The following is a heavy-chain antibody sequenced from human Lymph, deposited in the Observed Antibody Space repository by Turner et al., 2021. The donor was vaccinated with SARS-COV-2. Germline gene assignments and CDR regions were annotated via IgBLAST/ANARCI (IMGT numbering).Heavy chain of an antibody. Sequence: QVQLVESGGGVVRPGRSLRPPCAASGFTFSIYAMHWVSQAPGKGLEWVTVISYDGSNKYYADSVKGRFTISRDNSKNTLYLQMNSLRAEDTAVYYCAKVRSIFGVVIGGMDVWGQGTTVTVSS. J-gene: IGHJ6*02. CDR2: ISYDGSNK. CDR3: AKVRSIFGVVIGGMDV. D-gene: IGHD3-3*01. V-gene: IGHV3-30*18. CDR1: GFTFSIYA.